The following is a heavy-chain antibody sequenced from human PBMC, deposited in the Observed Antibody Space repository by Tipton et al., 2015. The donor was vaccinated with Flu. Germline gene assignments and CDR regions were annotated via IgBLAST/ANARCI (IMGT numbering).Heavy chain of an antibody. Sequence: TLSLTCSVSGGSISSYYWSWIRQPAGKGLEWIGRMYVSGCTKYNPPLKSRVTMSVDTSKNQFSLKLSSVTAADTAVYYCARGSGSGTDVTFYFWGQGTLVTVSS. D-gene: IGHD3-10*01. V-gene: IGHV4-4*07. CDR1: GGSISSYY. J-gene: IGHJ4*02. CDR2: MYVSGCT. CDR3: ARGSGSGTDVTFYF.